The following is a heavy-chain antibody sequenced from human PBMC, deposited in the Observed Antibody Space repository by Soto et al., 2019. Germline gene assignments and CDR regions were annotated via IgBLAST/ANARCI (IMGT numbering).Heavy chain of an antibody. CDR1: GFSLTTTGLG. V-gene: IGHV2-5*01. Sequence: QITLKESGPTLVTPTQTLTLTCTFSGFSLTTTGLGVAWIRQPPGKALEWLALIYWNDEKRYRPSLRSRLTNTKDTSKNQVVLTMTDMDPVDTATYFCAHEGFGSDNWFDAWGQGALVIVSS. D-gene: IGHD3-10*01. CDR3: AHEGFGSDNWFDA. CDR2: IYWNDEK. J-gene: IGHJ5*02.